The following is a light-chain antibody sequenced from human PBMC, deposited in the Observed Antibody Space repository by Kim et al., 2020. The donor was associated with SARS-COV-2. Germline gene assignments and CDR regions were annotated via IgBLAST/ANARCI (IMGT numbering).Light chain of an antibody. CDR3: QHYYAYPLT. J-gene: IGKJ4*01. Sequence: DIQMTQSPSTVSASVGDRVSITCRASQSISIWLAWFQQKPGTAPKLLIQQASNLQSGVPSRFRGSGSGTEFTLTISSLQPGDSATYYCQHYYAYPLTFGGGTKVDIK. V-gene: IGKV1-5*03. CDR1: QSISIW. CDR2: QAS.